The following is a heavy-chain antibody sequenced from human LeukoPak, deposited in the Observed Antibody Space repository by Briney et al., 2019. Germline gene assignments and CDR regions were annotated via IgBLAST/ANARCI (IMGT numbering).Heavy chain of an antibody. CDR3: ARDSGIYRTIDY. CDR1: GFTFNNYS. V-gene: IGHV3-21*01. CDR2: ISSSSTYI. D-gene: IGHD1-26*01. Sequence: PGGSLRLSCVASGFTFNNYSMNWVRQAPGKGLEWVSSISSSSTYIYHADSVKGRFTISRDNAKNSLYLQMNSLRAEDTAVYYCARDSGIYRTIDYWGQGTPVTVSS. J-gene: IGHJ4*02.